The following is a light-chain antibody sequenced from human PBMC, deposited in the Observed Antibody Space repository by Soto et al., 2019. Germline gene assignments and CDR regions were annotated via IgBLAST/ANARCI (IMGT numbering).Light chain of an antibody. CDR1: QSVRSN. CDR2: GAS. J-gene: IGKJ2*01. Sequence: EIVMTQSPATLSVSPGERVTLSCRASQSVRSNLAWYQQIPGQAPRLLIYGASTRATGVATRFRGSGSGTEFTLTISSLQSEDVAIYYCQQYSNGPFTFGQGTKV. CDR3: QQYSNGPFT. V-gene: IGKV3-15*01.